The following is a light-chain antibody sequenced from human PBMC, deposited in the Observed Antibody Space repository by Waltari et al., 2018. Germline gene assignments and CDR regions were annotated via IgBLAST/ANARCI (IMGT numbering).Light chain of an antibody. CDR1: QDISTH. J-gene: IGKJ1*01. V-gene: IGKV1-8*01. CDR3: QQYFDYPVT. CDR2: GAS. Sequence: AIRMTQSPSSLSASTGDRVTITCRASQDISTHLAWYQQKPGKVPRLLISGASTLRSGVPLGFSGGGSGTDFTLNITNLQSEDFATYFCQQYFDYPVTFGPGTKVEVK.